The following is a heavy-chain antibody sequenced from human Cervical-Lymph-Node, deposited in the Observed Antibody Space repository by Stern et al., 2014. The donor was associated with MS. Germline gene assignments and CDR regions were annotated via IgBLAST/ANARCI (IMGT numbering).Heavy chain of an antibody. CDR1: GGTFSSSYA. CDR3: ARGVVSNRATATLHNLFDP. D-gene: IGHD1-1*01. V-gene: IGHV1-69*09. Sequence: QMQLVESGAEVKKPGSSVNVSCMASGGTFSSSYAITWMRQAPGQGLEWMGRILPILGLPYYAQKFQGRVTITADTSTNTAYMGLNSLTSEDTAVYYCARGVVSNRATATLHNLFDPWGQGTLVTVSS. J-gene: IGHJ5*02. CDR2: ILPILGLP.